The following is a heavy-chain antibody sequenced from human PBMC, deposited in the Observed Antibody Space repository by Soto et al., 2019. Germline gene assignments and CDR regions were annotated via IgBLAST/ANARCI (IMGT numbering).Heavy chain of an antibody. CDR1: CGSISSGGYY. Sequence: PSETLSLTCTFSCGSISSGGYYLSLLRQPPGKGLEWIGYIYYSGSTYYNPSLKSRVTISVDTSKNQFSLKLSSVTAADTAVYYCARHTPAISISDNWGQGTLVTVSS. CDR2: IYYSGST. J-gene: IGHJ4*02. CDR3: ARHTPAISISDN. V-gene: IGHV4-39*01. D-gene: IGHD2-15*01.